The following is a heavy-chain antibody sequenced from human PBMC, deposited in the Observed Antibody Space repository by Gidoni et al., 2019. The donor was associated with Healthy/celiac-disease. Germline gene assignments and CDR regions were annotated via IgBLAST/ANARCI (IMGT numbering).Heavy chain of an antibody. D-gene: IGHD6-13*01. Sequence: GAEVKKPGASVKVSCKASGYTFTSYYMHWVRQAPGQGLEWMGIINPSGGSTSYAQKFQGRVTMTRDTSTSTVYMELSSLRSEDTAVYYCARSWLAAAGTYYYYGMDVWGQGTTVTVSS. CDR2: INPSGGST. CDR1: GYTFTSYY. J-gene: IGHJ6*02. V-gene: IGHV1-46*01. CDR3: ARSWLAAAGTYYYYGMDV.